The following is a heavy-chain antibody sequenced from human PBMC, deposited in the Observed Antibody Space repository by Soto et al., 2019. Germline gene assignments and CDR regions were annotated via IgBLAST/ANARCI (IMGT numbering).Heavy chain of an antibody. Sequence: GASVKVSCKASGGTFSSYAISWVRQAPGQGLEWMGGIIPIFGTANYAQKFQGRVTITADKSTSTAYMELSSLRSEDTAVYYCASPISGYCSSTSYYTYYYYGMDVWGQGTTVTVSS. V-gene: IGHV1-69*06. D-gene: IGHD2-2*02. CDR1: GGTFSSYA. CDR3: ASPISGYCSSTSYYTYYYYGMDV. CDR2: IIPIFGTA. J-gene: IGHJ6*02.